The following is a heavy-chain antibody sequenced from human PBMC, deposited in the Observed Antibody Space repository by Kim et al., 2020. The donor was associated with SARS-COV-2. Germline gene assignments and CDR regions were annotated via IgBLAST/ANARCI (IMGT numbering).Heavy chain of an antibody. V-gene: IGHV3-48*03. CDR1: GFTFSSYE. CDR3: ARAMITFGGAGMDV. D-gene: IGHD3-16*01. Sequence: GGSLRLSCAASGFTFSSYEMNWVRQAPGKGLEWVSYISSSGSTIYYADSVKGRITISRDNAKNSLYLQMNSLRAEDTAVYYCARAMITFGGAGMDVWGQGTTVTVSS. CDR2: ISSSGSTI. J-gene: IGHJ6*02.